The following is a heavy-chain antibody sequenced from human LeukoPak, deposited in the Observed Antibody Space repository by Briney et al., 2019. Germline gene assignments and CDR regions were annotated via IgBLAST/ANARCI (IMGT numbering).Heavy chain of an antibody. J-gene: IGHJ4*02. D-gene: IGHD3-10*01. CDR3: ARVHYYGSGLSSYFDY. Sequence: SETLSLTCTVSGDSISNYYWSWIRQPPGKGLEWMGYIYYSGSTKYNPSLKSRVIISVDTSKNQFSLKLNSVTSADTAVYYCARVHYYGSGLSSYFDYWGQGTLVTVSS. CDR2: IYYSGST. CDR1: GDSISNYY. V-gene: IGHV4-59*01.